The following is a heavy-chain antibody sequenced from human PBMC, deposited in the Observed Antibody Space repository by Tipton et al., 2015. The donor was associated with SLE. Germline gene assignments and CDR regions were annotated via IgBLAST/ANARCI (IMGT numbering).Heavy chain of an antibody. CDR1: GGSISSGTHS. CDR2: FFHSGST. Sequence: LRLSCAVSGGSISSGTHSWSWIRQPPGKGLEWLGYFFHSGSTYYNPSLKGRVTLTADRSKNQFSLRLNSVTAADTAIYYCARISENSRYFDHWGQGTLVTVSS. D-gene: IGHD6-6*01. V-gene: IGHV4-30-2*02. J-gene: IGHJ4*02. CDR3: ARISENSRYFDH.